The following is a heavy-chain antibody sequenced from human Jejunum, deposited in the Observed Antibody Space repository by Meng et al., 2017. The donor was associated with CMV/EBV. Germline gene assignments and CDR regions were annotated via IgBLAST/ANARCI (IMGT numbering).Heavy chain of an antibody. CDR3: TWDYYGSFAG. CDR2: IKSKADGGTA. V-gene: IGHV3-15*07. J-gene: IGHJ4*02. CDR1: VFICTNAW. D-gene: IGHD3-10*01. Sequence: SCASSVFICTNAWMNWVRQDPGKGLEWVGRIKSKADGGTAEYPADVNGRFTISRDDSKNTLFLQMNSLRTGDTAVYYCTWDYYGSFAGWGQGTLVTVSS.